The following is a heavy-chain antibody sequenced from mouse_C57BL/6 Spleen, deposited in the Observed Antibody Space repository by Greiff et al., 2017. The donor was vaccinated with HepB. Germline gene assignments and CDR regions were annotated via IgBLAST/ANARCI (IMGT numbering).Heavy chain of an antibody. D-gene: IGHD2-3*01. V-gene: IGHV1-39*01. CDR1: GYSFTDYN. Sequence: EVQGVESGPELVKPGASVKISCKASGYSFTDYNMNWVKQSNGKSLEWIGVINPNYGTTSYNQKFKGKATLTVDQSSSTAYMQLNSLTSEDSAVYYCARDSDGYYDGGAMDYWGQGTSVTVSS. J-gene: IGHJ4*01. CDR2: INPNYGTT. CDR3: ARDSDGYYDGGAMDY.